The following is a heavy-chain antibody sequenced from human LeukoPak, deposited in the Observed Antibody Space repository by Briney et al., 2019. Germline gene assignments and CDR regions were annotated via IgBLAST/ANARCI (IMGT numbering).Heavy chain of an antibody. V-gene: IGHV1-2*02. D-gene: IGHD6-6*01. J-gene: IGHJ4*02. Sequence: INPNSAGTNYAQKFQGRVTMTRDTSISTAYMELSRLRSDDTAVYYCARVDSSSGSFIGFDYWGQGTLVTVSS. CDR3: ARVDSSSGSFIGFDY. CDR2: INPNSAGT.